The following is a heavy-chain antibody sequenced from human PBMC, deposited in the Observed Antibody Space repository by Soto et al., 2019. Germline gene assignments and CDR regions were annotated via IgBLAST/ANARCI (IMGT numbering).Heavy chain of an antibody. Sequence: GGSLRLSCAASGFTFSTYAMSWVRQAPGKGLEWVSAVSGNGVSTYYTDSVKGRFTISRDNSKNTLYLQMNSLRAEDTAVYYCAKTLVPLLDCSSSSCYMGGTYFDYWGQGTLVTVSS. J-gene: IGHJ4*02. D-gene: IGHD2-2*02. CDR1: GFTFSTYA. CDR2: VSGNGVST. CDR3: AKTLVPLLDCSSSSCYMGGTYFDY. V-gene: IGHV3-23*01.